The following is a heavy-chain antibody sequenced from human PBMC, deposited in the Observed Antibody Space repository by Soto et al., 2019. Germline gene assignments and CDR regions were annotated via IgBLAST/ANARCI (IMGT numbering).Heavy chain of an antibody. J-gene: IGHJ4*02. Sequence: EVQLVESGGGLVQPEGSLRLSCAASGFTFSSYSMNWVRQAPGKGLEWVSYISSSSSTIYYADSVKGRFTISRDNAKNSLYLQMNSLRAEDTAVYYCARVLIEMTTVTNFDYWGQGTLVTVSS. CDR3: ARVLIEMTTVTNFDY. CDR2: ISSSSSTI. D-gene: IGHD4-17*01. V-gene: IGHV3-48*01. CDR1: GFTFSSYS.